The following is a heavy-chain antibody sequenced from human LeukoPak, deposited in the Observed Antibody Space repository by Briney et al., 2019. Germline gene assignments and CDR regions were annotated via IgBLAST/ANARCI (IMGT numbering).Heavy chain of an antibody. CDR2: IYDNGNT. Sequence: PGGSLSLSCAASGFTVSSNYMTWVRQAPGKGLEWVSIIYDNGNTYYADSVKGRFTVTRDNSKNTVSLEMNSLRVDDTAVYYCVSHSDPLTGYSFDYWGQGTLVTVSS. D-gene: IGHD3-9*01. V-gene: IGHV3-53*01. CDR1: GFTVSSNY. J-gene: IGHJ4*02. CDR3: VSHSDPLTGYSFDY.